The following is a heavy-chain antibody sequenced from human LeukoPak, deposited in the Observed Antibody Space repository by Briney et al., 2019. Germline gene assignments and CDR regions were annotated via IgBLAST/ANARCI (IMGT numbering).Heavy chain of an antibody. V-gene: IGHV1-18*01. CDR1: GYTFTSYG. CDR2: ISAYNGNT. Sequence: ASVKVSCKASGYTFTSYGISWVRQAPGQGLEWMGWISAYNGNTNYAQKLQGRVTMTTDTSTSTAYMELRSLRSDDTAVYYCARDTGGYYDFWSGYYSNYYYMDIWGKGTTVTVSS. CDR3: ARDTGGYYDFWSGYYSNYYYMDI. D-gene: IGHD3-3*01. J-gene: IGHJ6*03.